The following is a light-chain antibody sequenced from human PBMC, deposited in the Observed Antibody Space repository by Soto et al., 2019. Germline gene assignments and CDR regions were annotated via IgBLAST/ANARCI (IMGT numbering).Light chain of an antibody. V-gene: IGKV3-20*01. Sequence: EIVLTQSPGTLSLSPGERATLSCRASQSVTSNYLAWYQQRPGQAPRLLILGTSSRATGIPDKFSGSGSGTDFTLTSSRLEPDDFAEYYCQYYGSPSWTFDQGTKVEIK. CDR2: GTS. CDR3: QYYGSPSWT. CDR1: QSVTSNY. J-gene: IGKJ1*01.